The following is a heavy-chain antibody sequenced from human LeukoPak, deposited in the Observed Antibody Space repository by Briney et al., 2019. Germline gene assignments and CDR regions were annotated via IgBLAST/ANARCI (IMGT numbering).Heavy chain of an antibody. CDR3: AKNGQSGFSFDP. J-gene: IGHJ5*02. Sequence: SETLSLTCTVSGGSISSYYWSWIRQPPGKGLEWIGEGSESGGTKFNPSLKSRVTISADTSKNQFSLKLNSVTAADTAVYYCAKNGQSGFSFDPWGQGTLVTVSS. V-gene: IGHV4-34*01. D-gene: IGHD3-3*01. CDR1: GGSISSYY. CDR2: GSESGGT.